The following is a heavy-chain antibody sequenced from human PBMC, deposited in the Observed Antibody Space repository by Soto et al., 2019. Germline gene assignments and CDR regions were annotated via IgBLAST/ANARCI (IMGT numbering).Heavy chain of an antibody. J-gene: IGHJ4*02. CDR2: ISYDGSNK. D-gene: IGHD2-15*01. V-gene: IGHV3-30-3*01. CDR1: GFTFSSYA. CDR3: ARERGVRDIDPTPHFDY. Sequence: GSLRLSCAASGFTFSSYAMHWVRQAPGKGLEWVAVISYDGSNKYYADSVKGRFTISRDNSKNTLYLQMNSLRAEDTAVYYCARERGVRDIDPTPHFDYWGQGTLVTVSS.